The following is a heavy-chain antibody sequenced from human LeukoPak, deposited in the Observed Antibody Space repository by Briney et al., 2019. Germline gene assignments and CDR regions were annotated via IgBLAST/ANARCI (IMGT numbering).Heavy chain of an antibody. J-gene: IGHJ6*02. CDR1: GFTFSSYS. CDR2: ISSSSSSI. V-gene: IGHV3-48*04. Sequence: PGGSLRLSCAASGFTFSSYSMNWVRQAPGKGLEWVSYISSSSSSIYYADSVKGRFTISRDNARNSLYLQMNSLRAEDTAVYYCARSRRDNYYYYYGMDVWGQGTTVTVSS. D-gene: IGHD5-24*01. CDR3: ARSRRDNYYYYYGMDV.